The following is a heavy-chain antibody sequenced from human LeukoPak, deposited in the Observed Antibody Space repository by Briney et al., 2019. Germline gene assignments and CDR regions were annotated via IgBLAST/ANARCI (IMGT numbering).Heavy chain of an antibody. J-gene: IGHJ4*02. Sequence: PGGSLRLSCAASGFTGSSKYMSWVRQAPGKGLEWVAVIWYDGSNKYYADSVKGRFTTSRDNSKNTLYLQMNSLRAEDTAVYYCARDDYFDYWGQGTLVTVSS. CDR2: IWYDGSNK. CDR1: GFTGSSKY. V-gene: IGHV3-33*08. CDR3: ARDDYFDY.